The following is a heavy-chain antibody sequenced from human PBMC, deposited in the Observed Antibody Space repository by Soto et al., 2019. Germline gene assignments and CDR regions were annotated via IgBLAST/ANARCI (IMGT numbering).Heavy chain of an antibody. CDR2: IFSSGST. V-gene: IGHV4-59*11. CDR3: ARDQAALGYFDY. J-gene: IGHJ4*02. D-gene: IGHD6-6*01. CDR1: GVSISSHY. Sequence: ASETLSLTCVVSGVSISSHYWTWIRQPPGKGLEWIGYIFSSGSTNYNPSLQSRVALSIDTSKNQFSLRLSSLTAADTAVYYCARDQAALGYFDYWGQGTPVTVS.